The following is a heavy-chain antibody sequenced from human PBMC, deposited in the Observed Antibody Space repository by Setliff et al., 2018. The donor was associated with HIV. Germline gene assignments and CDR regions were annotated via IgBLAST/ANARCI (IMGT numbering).Heavy chain of an antibody. D-gene: IGHD3-22*01. CDR3: ARDDHYYDMGSIYSDWYFDL. Sequence: SVKVSCKASGARFKNYAINWVRQAPGQGLEWMGGFIPVRGSTRFAQRLQGRLSIIADESTFTVDMELRDLTSEDTAVYYCARDDHYYDMGSIYSDWYFDLWGRGTPVTVS. V-gene: IGHV1-69*13. J-gene: IGHJ2*01. CDR2: FIPVRGST. CDR1: GARFKNYA.